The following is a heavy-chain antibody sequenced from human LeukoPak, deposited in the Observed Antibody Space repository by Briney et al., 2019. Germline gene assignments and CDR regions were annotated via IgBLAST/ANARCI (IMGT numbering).Heavy chain of an antibody. CDR1: GGSINSYY. J-gene: IGHJ4*02. D-gene: IGHD4-17*01. CDR3: ARTWKTTVTN. V-gene: IGHV4-59*01. CDR2: IYYSGST. Sequence: PSETLSLTCAVSGGSINSYYWTWIRQPPGKGLEWIGYIYYSGSTNYNPSLKSRVTISVDTPKNQFSLTLSSVTAADTAVYYCARTWKTTVTNWGQGTLVTVSS.